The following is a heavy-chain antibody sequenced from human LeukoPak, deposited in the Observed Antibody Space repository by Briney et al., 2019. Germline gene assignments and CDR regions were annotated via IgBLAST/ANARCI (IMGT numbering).Heavy chain of an antibody. CDR1: GYTFTGYY. CDR3: ARDYCSTTSCYSP. V-gene: IGHV1-2*02. D-gene: IGHD2-2*01. J-gene: IGHJ5*02. CDR2: INPNSGGT. Sequence: ASVKVSCKASGYTFTGYYMHWVRQAPGQGLEWMGWINPNSGGTNYAQKSQGRVTMTRATSLSTAYMELSRLRSDDTAVYYCARDYCSTTSCYSPWGQGTLVTVSS.